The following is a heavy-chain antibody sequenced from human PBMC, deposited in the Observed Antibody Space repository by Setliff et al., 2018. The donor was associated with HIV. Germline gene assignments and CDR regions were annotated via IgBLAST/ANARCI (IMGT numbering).Heavy chain of an antibody. CDR2: IYYSGST. V-gene: IGHV4-39*01. J-gene: IGHJ4*02. Sequence: PSETLSLTCTVSGGSISSSSYYWGWIRQPPGKGLEWIGSIYYSGSTFYNPSLKSRVSISLDMSKNLFSLNLSSVTAADTAIYYCARHQKVSFMSDHWGQGMLVTVSS. CDR3: ARHQKVSFMSDH. D-gene: IGHD3-16*01. CDR1: GGSISSSSYY.